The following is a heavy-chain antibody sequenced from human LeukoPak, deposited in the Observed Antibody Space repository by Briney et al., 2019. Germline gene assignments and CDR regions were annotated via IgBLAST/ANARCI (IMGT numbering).Heavy chain of an antibody. CDR2: INHSGRT. CDR1: GHLLSGYY. J-gene: IGHJ6*03. V-gene: IGHV4-34*01. Sequence: SDTVSLPCTVCGHLLSGYYWIWIRQPPGKGLEWIGEINHSGRTNYNPSLKSRVTISVNTSKNQFSLKVSSVTAADTAVYYCARGLFDGRKYYYYYFDVWGKGTTVTVSS. D-gene: IGHD2-21*01. CDR3: ARGLFDGRKYYYYYFDV.